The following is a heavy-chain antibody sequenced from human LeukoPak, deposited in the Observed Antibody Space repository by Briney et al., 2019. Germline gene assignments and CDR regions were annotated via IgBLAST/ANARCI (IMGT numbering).Heavy chain of an antibody. CDR1: GGSISSSSYY. D-gene: IGHD6-13*01. CDR3: ARQVKTDPGGVPAAGTNYDY. CDR2: IYYSGST. J-gene: IGHJ4*02. V-gene: IGHV4-39*01. Sequence: SETLSLTCTVSGGSISSSSYYWGWIRQPPGKGLEWIGSIYYSGSTYYNPSLKSRVTISVDTSKNQFSLKLSSVTAADTAVYYCARQVKTDPGGVPAAGTNYDYWGQGTLVTVSS.